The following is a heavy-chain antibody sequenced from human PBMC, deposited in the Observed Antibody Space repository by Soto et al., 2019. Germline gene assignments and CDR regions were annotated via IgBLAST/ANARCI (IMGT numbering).Heavy chain of an antibody. D-gene: IGHD6-13*01. V-gene: IGHV5-51*01. CDR3: ARRGQQLVLGYYYYYMDV. CDR2: IYPGDSDT. J-gene: IGHJ6*03. Sequence: PGEALKISCKGSGYSFTSYWIGWVRQMPGKGLEWMGIIYPGDSDTRYSPSFQGQVTISADKSISTAYLQWSSLKASDTAMYYCARRGQQLVLGYYYYYMDVWGKGTTVTVSS. CDR1: GYSFTSYW.